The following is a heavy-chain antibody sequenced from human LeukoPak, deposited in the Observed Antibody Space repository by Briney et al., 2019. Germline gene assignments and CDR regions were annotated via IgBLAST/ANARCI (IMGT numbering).Heavy chain of an antibody. CDR2: IYYSGST. CDR1: GGSISSYY. Sequence: SETLPLTCTVSGGSISSYYWSWIRQPPGKGLEWIGYIYYSGSTNYNPSLKSRVTISVDTSKNQFSLKLSSVTAADTAVYYCARGEGGPFDYWGQGTLATVSS. J-gene: IGHJ4*02. CDR3: ARGEGGPFDY. V-gene: IGHV4-59*01. D-gene: IGHD2-15*01.